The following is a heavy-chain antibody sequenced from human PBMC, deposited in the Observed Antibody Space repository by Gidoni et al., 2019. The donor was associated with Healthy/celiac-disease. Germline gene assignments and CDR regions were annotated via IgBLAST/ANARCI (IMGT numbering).Heavy chain of an antibody. CDR1: GFPFRSSR. CDR3: ARDLPGLDV. D-gene: IGHD3-10*01. Sequence: EVQLVESGGGLVKPGGSLRLSWPASGFPFRSSRMNWVRQAPGKGLGWVSSISSSSSYIYYADSVKGRFTISRDNAKNSLYLQMNSLRAEDTAVYYCARDLPGLDVWGQGTTVTVSS. J-gene: IGHJ6*02. V-gene: IGHV3-21*01. CDR2: ISSSSSYI.